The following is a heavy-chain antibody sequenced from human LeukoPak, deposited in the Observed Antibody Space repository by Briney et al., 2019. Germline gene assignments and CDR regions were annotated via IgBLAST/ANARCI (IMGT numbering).Heavy chain of an antibody. J-gene: IGHJ4*02. Sequence: PGGSLRLSCAASGFTFSNYAMNWVRQAPGKGLEWVAGISSNGGRTYFADSVKGQFTISRDNSRNTVYLQMNRLRAEDTAVYYCAKLIYYDTSGCLDHWGQGSLVTVSS. CDR1: GFTFSNYA. CDR2: ISSNGGRT. D-gene: IGHD3-22*01. V-gene: IGHV3-23*01. CDR3: AKLIYYDTSGCLDH.